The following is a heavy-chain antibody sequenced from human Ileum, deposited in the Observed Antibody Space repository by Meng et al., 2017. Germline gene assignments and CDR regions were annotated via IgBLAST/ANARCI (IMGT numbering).Heavy chain of an antibody. D-gene: IGHD3-10*01. V-gene: IGHV3-72*01. Sequence: GESLKISCAASGFTFSEFWMMWFRQAPGKGLEWVGRSKNKADSYTTEYAASVKDRFTISRDDSKSSLYLQMDSLKTEDTAVYYCVVDILATGRPLDYWGQGTLVTVSS. CDR3: VVDILATGRPLDY. CDR2: SKNKADSYTT. CDR1: GFTFSEFW. J-gene: IGHJ4*02.